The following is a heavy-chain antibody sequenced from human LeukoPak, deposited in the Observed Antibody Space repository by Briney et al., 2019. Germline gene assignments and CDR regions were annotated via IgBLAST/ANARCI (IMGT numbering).Heavy chain of an antibody. V-gene: IGHV3-48*01. CDR2: ISSSSSTI. Sequence: GGSLRLSCAASGFTFSSYSMNWVRQAPGKGLEWVSYISSSSSTIYYADSVKGRFTISRDNAKNSLCLQMNSLRAEDTAVYYCARDHVAFDIWGQGTMVAVSS. J-gene: IGHJ3*02. CDR1: GFTFSSYS. CDR3: ARDHVAFDI.